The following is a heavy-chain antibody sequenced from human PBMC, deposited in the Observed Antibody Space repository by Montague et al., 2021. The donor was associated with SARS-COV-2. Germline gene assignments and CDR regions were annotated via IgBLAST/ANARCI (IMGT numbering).Heavy chain of an antibody. J-gene: IGHJ4*01. V-gene: IGHV3-64*01. CDR3: ARDVGGDVDY. CDR1: GFTFSSYA. CDR2: ISSNGGST. Sequence: SLRLSCAASGFTFSSYAMHWVRQAPGKGLEYVSAISSNGGSTYYANSVKGRFTISRDNSKNTLYLQMGSLRAEDMAVYYCARDVGGDVDYWGQGTLVTVSS. D-gene: IGHD2-21*01.